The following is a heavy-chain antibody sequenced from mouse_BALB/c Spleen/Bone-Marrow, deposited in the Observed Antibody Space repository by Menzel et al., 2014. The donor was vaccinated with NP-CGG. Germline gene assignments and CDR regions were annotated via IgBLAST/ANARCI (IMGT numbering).Heavy chain of an antibody. V-gene: IGHV14-3*02. Sequence: EVKLMESGAELVKPGASVKLSCTASGFNIKDTYMHWVKQRPEQGLEWIGRIDPANGNTKYDPKFQGKATITADTSSNTAYLQLSSLTSEDTAVYYCAKYGGLRYAMDYWGQGTSVTVSS. J-gene: IGHJ4*01. CDR1: GFNIKDTY. D-gene: IGHD2-4*01. CDR2: IDPANGNT. CDR3: AKYGGLRYAMDY.